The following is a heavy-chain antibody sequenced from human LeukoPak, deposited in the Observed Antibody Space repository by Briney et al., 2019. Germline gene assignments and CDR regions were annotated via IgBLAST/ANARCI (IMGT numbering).Heavy chain of an antibody. CDR2: IIPIFGIA. CDR1: GGTFSSYA. CDR3: ARGPGAAADNP. V-gene: IGHV1-69*04. D-gene: IGHD6-13*01. J-gene: IGHJ5*02. Sequence: SVKVSCKASGGTFSSYAISWVRQAPGQGLEWMGRIIPIFGIANYAQKFQGRVTITADKSTSTAYMELSSLRSEDTAVYYCARGPGAAADNPWGLGTLVTVSS.